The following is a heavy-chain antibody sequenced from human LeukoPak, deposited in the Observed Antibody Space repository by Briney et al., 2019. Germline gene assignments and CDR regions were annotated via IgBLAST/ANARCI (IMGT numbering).Heavy chain of an antibody. J-gene: IGHJ4*02. V-gene: IGHV1-2*02. CDR1: GYTFTGYY. CDR2: INPNSGGT. D-gene: IGHD2-2*01. CDR3: VREEGYCSSTSCSAPFDY. Sequence: ASVKVSCKASGYTFTGYYMHWVRQAPGQGLEWMGWINPNSGGTNYAQKFQGRVTMTRDTSISTAYMELSRLRPDDTAVYYCVREEGYCSSTSCSAPFDYWGQGTLVTVSS.